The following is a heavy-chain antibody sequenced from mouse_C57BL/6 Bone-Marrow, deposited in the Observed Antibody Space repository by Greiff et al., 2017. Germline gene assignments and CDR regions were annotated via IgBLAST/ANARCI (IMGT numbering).Heavy chain of an antibody. V-gene: IGHV1-26*01. D-gene: IGHD1-1*01. J-gene: IGHJ2*01. CDR3: ARDTTVGYYLDY. CDR1: GYPFTDYY. Sequence: EVQLQQSGPELVKPGASVKISCKASGYPFTDYYMNWVKQSHGKSLEWIGDINPNNGGTSYNQKFKGKATLTVDKSSSTAYMELRSLTSEDSAVYYCARDTTVGYYLDYWGQGTTLTVSS. CDR2: INPNNGGT.